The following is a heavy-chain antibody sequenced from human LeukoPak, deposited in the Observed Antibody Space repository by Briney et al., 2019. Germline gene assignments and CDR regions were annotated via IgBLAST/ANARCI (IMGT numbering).Heavy chain of an antibody. CDR3: ARSLRAYGSGSPGGY. CDR2: INPNSGGT. Sequence: ASVKVSCKASGYTFTGYNMHWVRQAPGQGLEWMGWINPNSGGTNYAQKFQGRVTMTRDTSISTAYMELSRLRSDDTAVYYCARSLRAYGSGSPGGYWGQGTLVTVSS. J-gene: IGHJ4*02. D-gene: IGHD3-10*01. V-gene: IGHV1-2*02. CDR1: GYTFTGYN.